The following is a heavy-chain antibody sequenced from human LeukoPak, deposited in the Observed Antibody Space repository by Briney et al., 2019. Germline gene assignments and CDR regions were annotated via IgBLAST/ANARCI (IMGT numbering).Heavy chain of an antibody. D-gene: IGHD6-13*01. J-gene: IGHJ4*02. CDR1: GGSFSGYY. V-gene: IGHV4-59*01. Sequence: SETLSLTCAVYGGSFSGYYWSWIRQPPGKGLEWIGYLYHSGSTNYNPSLKSRLTLSLDTSKNQFSLKMTSVTDADTAVYYCASSSWSAYYFDYWGQGTLVTVSS. CDR2: LYHSGST. CDR3: ASSSWSAYYFDY.